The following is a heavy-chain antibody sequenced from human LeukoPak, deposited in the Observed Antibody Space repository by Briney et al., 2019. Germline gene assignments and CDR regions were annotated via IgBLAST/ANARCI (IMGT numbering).Heavy chain of an antibody. CDR2: ITGSGGNT. V-gene: IGHV3-23*01. Sequence: GGSLRLSCAASGFIFSSYSMSWVRQAPGKGLEWVSVITGSGGNTYYADSVKGRFTISRDNSKNTLYLQMNSLRAEDTAVYYCAKDSGSSGYYYAPPNAAFDIWGQGTMVTVSS. CDR3: AKDSGSSGYYYAPPNAAFDI. J-gene: IGHJ3*02. D-gene: IGHD3-22*01. CDR1: GFIFSSYS.